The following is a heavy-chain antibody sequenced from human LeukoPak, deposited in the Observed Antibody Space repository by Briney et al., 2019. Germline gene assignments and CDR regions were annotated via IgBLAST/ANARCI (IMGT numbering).Heavy chain of an antibody. Sequence: PGGSLRLSCAAAGFTFSDYYMSWIRQAPGKGREWVSYISSSGSTLYYADSVKGRFTISRDNAKNSLYLQMNSLRAEDTDVYYCARDRIVLMVYATQDYYYMDVWGKGTTVTVSS. CDR1: GFTFSDYY. D-gene: IGHD2-8*01. V-gene: IGHV3-11*04. CDR3: ARDRIVLMVYATQDYYYMDV. CDR2: ISSSGSTL. J-gene: IGHJ6*03.